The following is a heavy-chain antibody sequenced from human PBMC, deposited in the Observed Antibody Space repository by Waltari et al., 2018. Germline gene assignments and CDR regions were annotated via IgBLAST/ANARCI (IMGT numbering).Heavy chain of an antibody. CDR1: GYSISSGYY. D-gene: IGHD6-13*01. V-gene: IGHV4-38-2*01. CDR2: IYHSGST. J-gene: IGHJ3*02. CDR3: AKSVQGIAAPSDAFDI. Sequence: QVQLQESGPGLVKPSETLSLTCAVSGYSISSGYYWGWIRQPPGKGLEWIGSIYHSGSTYYNPSLKSRVTISVDTSKNQFSLKLSSVTAADTAVYYCAKSVQGIAAPSDAFDIWGQGTMVTVSS.